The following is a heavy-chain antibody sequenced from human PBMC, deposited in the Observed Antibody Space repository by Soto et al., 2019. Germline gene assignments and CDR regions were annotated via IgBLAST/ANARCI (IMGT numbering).Heavy chain of an antibody. CDR3: ARELTTVTSAGMDV. Sequence: SETLSLTCTVSGGSISSGDYYWSWIRQPPGKGLEWIGYIYYSGSTYYNPSLKSRVTISVDTSKNQFSLKLSSVTAADTAVYYCARELTTVTSAGMDVWGQGTTVTVSS. D-gene: IGHD4-17*01. CDR1: GGSISSGDYY. V-gene: IGHV4-30-4*01. CDR2: IYYSGST. J-gene: IGHJ6*02.